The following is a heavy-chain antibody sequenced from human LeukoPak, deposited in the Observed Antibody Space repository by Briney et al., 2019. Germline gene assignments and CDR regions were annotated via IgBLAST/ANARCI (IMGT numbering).Heavy chain of an antibody. D-gene: IGHD3-3*01. CDR3: ARRLRDFWSGVYGMDV. Sequence: ASVKVSCKASGYTFTSYGISWVRQAPGQGLEWMGWISAYNANTNYGQKLQGRVTVTTDTSTTTAYMELRSLRSDDTAVYYCARRLRDFWSGVYGMDVWGQGTTVTVSS. J-gene: IGHJ6*02. CDR2: ISAYNANT. V-gene: IGHV1-18*01. CDR1: GYTFTSYG.